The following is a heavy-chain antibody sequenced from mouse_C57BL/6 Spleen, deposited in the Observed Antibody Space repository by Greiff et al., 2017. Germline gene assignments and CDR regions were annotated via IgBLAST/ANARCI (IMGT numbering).Heavy chain of an antibody. V-gene: IGHV1-82*01. CDR1: GYAFSSSW. D-gene: IGHD1-1*01. J-gene: IGHJ2*01. CDR2: IYPGDGDT. CDR3: ARGVPNYYGSSYNYFDY. Sequence: VQLQQSGPELVKPGASVKISRKASGYAFSSSWMNWVKQRPGKGLEWIGRIYPGDGDTNYNGKFKGKATLTADKSSSTAYMQLSSLTSEDSAVYFCARGVPNYYGSSYNYFDYWGQGTTLTVSS.